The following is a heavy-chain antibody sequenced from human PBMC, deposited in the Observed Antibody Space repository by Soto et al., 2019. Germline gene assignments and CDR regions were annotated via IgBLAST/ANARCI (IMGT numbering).Heavy chain of an antibody. J-gene: IGHJ4*02. CDR2: IIPIFGTA. Sequence: SVKVSCKASGGTFSSYAISWVRQAPGQGLEWMGGIIPIFGTANYAQKFQGRVTITADESTSTAYMELSSLRSEDTAVYYCASGDCSGGSCYYANYYFDYWGQGTLVTVSS. CDR3: ASGDCSGGSCYYANYYFDY. CDR1: GGTFSSYA. V-gene: IGHV1-69*13. D-gene: IGHD2-15*01.